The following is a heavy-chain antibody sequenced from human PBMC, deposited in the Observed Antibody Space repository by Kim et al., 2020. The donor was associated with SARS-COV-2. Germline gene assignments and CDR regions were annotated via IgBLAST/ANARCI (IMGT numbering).Heavy chain of an antibody. V-gene: IGHV4-30-4*01. CDR2: IYYRGST. D-gene: IGHD3-3*01. J-gene: IGHJ6*03. Sequence: SETLSLTCTVSGGSISSGDYYWSWIRQPPGKGLEWIGYIYYRGSTYYNPSLKSRVTISVDTSKNQFSLKLSSVTAADTAVYYCAREGRFLEWLLSNYYYYYMDVWGKGTTVTVSS. CDR1: GGSISSGDYY. CDR3: AREGRFLEWLLSNYYYYYMDV.